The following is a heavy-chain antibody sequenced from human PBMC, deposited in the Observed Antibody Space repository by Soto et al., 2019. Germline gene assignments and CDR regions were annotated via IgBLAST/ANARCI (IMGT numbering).Heavy chain of an antibody. CDR1: GFILSDCA. D-gene: IGHD7-27*01. Sequence: EVQLVESGGGLVQPGGSLRLSCATSGFILSDCAMNWVRQAPGKGLEWVSYISSSSSVIDYADSVKGRFTVSRDNARNSLCLQMSSLRAEDTAVYYCARDLSWGSNWYYYMDVWGKGTTVTVSS. CDR3: ARDLSWGSNWYYYMDV. CDR2: ISSSSSVI. V-gene: IGHV3-48*01. J-gene: IGHJ6*03.